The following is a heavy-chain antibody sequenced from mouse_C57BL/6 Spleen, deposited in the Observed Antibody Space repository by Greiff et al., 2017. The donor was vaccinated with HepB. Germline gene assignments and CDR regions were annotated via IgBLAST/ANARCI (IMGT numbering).Heavy chain of an antibody. CDR1: GFTFSDYG. CDR2: ISSGSSTI. V-gene: IGHV5-17*01. Sequence: EVKLVESGGGLVKPGGSLKLSCAASGFTFSDYGMHWVRQAPEKGLEWVAYISSGSSTIYYADTVKGRVTISRDNAKNTLFLQMTSLRSEDTAMYYCARRDGYYGYFDYWGQGTTLTVSS. CDR3: ARRDGYYGYFDY. J-gene: IGHJ2*01. D-gene: IGHD2-3*01.